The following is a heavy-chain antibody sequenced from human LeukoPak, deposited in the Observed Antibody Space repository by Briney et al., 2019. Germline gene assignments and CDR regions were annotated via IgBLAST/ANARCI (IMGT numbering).Heavy chain of an antibody. D-gene: IGHD1-26*01. V-gene: IGHV1-18*04. CDR1: GYTFSNFG. CDR3: ARVIVAGALM. CDR2: ISAYSGNT. Sequence: ASVKVSCKASGYTFSNFGITWVRQAPGQGLEWMGWISAYSGNTNYAQKLHGRVTMTTDTSTSTAYMELRSLRSDDTAVYDCARVIVAGALMWGQGTLVTVSS. J-gene: IGHJ4*02.